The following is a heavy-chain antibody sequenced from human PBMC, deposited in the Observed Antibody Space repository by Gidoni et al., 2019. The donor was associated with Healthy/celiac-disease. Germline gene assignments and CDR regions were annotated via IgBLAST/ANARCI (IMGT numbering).Heavy chain of an antibody. J-gene: IGHJ3*02. CDR1: GGSISSSSYY. V-gene: IGHV4-39*07. Sequence: QLQLQESGPGLVKPSETLSLTCTVSGGSISSSSYYWGWIRQPPGKGLAWIGSIYYSGSTYYNPSRKSRVTISVDTSKNQFSLKLSSVTAADTAVYYCARGKGKQWLADAFDIWGQGTMVTVSS. CDR2: IYYSGST. D-gene: IGHD6-19*01. CDR3: ARGKGKQWLADAFDI.